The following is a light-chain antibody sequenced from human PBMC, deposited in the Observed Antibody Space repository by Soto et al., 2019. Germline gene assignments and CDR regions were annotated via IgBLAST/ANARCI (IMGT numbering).Light chain of an antibody. CDR2: DV. CDR1: RSDVGGYNY. CDR3: NSYTSSGTVV. J-gene: IGLJ2*01. Sequence: QSALTQPASVSGWPGQSITIYCTGTRSDVGGYNYVSWYQLSPGKAPQLLIYDVDRPSGFSNRFSGSKSGKTASLTISGLQPEDEADYYCNSYTSSGTVVFGGGTQLTVL. V-gene: IGLV2-14*01.